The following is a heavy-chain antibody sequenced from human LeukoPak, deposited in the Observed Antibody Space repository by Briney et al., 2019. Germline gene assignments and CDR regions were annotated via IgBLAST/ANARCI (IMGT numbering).Heavy chain of an antibody. CDR3: ARDRSDADDFWSGPGEDWFDP. CDR1: GDSITSTSYY. V-gene: IGHV4-39*07. Sequence: SETLSLTCSVSGDSITSTSYYWAWIRQPPGKGLEWIGSFFYSGTTHYTPSLRSRVSISVDTAKNQFSLKLSSVTAADTAVYYCARDRSDADDFWSGPGEDWFDPWGQGTLVTVSS. D-gene: IGHD3-3*01. J-gene: IGHJ5*02. CDR2: FFYSGTT.